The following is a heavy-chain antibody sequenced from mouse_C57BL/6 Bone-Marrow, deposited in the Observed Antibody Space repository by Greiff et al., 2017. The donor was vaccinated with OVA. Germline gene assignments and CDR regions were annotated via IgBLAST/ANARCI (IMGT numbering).Heavy chain of an antibody. V-gene: IGHV1-72*01. CDR2: IDPNSGGT. Sequence: QVQLQQPGAELVKPGASVKLSCKASGYTFTSYWLHWVKQRPGRGLEWIGRIDPNSGGTKYNEKFKSKATLTVDKPSSTAYMQRSSLTSEDTAVYYCARGELEYSNYNFDYWGQGTTLTVSS. J-gene: IGHJ2*01. D-gene: IGHD2-5*01. CDR1: GYTFTSYW. CDR3: ARGELEYSNYNFDY.